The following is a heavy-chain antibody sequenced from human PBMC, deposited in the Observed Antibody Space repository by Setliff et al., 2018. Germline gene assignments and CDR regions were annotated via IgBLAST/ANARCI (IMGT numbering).Heavy chain of an antibody. V-gene: IGHV1-18*01. CDR1: GYTFTNYG. D-gene: IGHD5-12*01. CDR3: ASSFSHGGYGLGKY. Sequence: ASVKVSCKTSGYTFTNYGITWVRQAPGQGLEWMGGIIPIFGTTTYPQKFQGRVTMTVDTSTNTAFMDLRSLTSDDTAVYYCASSFSHGGYGLGKYWGQGTLVTVSS. CDR2: IIPIFGTT. J-gene: IGHJ4*02.